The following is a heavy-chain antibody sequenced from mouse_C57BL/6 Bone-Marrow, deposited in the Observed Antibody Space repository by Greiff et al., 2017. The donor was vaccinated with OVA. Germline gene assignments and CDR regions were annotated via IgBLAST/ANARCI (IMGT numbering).Heavy chain of an antibody. CDR2: IYPSDSAT. J-gene: IGHJ2*01. D-gene: IGHD1-1*01. CDR1: GYTFTSYW. V-gene: IGHV1-61*01. CDR3: ARENYYGSRGDY. Sequence: VQLQQPGAELVRPGSSVKLSCKASGYTFTSYWMDWVKQRPGQGLEWIGNIYPSDSATHYNQKFKDKATLTVDKSSSTAYMQLSSLTSEDSAVYYCARENYYGSRGDYWGQGTTLTVSS.